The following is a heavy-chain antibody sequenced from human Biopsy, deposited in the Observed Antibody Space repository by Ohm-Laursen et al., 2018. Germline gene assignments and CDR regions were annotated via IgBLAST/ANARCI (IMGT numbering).Heavy chain of an antibody. J-gene: IGHJ5*02. CDR2: IYSDGNT. Sequence: LRLSCAAPGFTVSDNHISWIRQAPGKGLQWVSLIYSDGNTYYADSAKGRFTISRDIPRNTLYLQMNSLRAEDTAVYYCARGPGKLWSGYYTWGQGSLVSVSS. CDR1: GFTVSDNH. D-gene: IGHD3-3*01. CDR3: ARGPGKLWSGYYT. V-gene: IGHV3-53*01.